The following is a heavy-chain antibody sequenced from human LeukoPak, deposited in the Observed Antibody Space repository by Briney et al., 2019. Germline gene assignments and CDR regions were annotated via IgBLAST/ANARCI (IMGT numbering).Heavy chain of an antibody. Sequence: GGSLRLSCAASGFTFSDHYMDWVRQAPGKGLEWVGRIKNKANSYTTLYAASEEGRFTISRDDSKNSLYLQMSSLKTEDTAVYYCIRLSRCGYRWYYVDYWGQGTLVTVSS. CDR2: IKNKANSYTT. J-gene: IGHJ4*02. D-gene: IGHD5-12*01. CDR3: IRLSRCGYRWYYVDY. CDR1: GFTFSDHY. V-gene: IGHV3-72*01.